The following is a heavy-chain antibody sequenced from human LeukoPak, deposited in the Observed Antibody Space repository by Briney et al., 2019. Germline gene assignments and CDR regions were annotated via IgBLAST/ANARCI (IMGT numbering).Heavy chain of an antibody. Sequence: PSETLSLTCTVSGGSISSYYWSWIRQPPGKGLEWIGYIYHSGSTYYNPSLKSRVTISVDRSKNQFSLKLSSVTAADTAVYYCARGSIMPTGDDAFDIWGQGTMVTVSS. CDR1: GGSISSYY. D-gene: IGHD7-27*01. CDR2: IYHSGST. CDR3: ARGSIMPTGDDAFDI. J-gene: IGHJ3*02. V-gene: IGHV4-59*12.